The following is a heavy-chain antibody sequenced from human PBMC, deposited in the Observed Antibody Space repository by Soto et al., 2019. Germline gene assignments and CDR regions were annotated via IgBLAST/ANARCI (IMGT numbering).Heavy chain of an antibody. CDR2: IDYSGST. CDR3: ARRDGASFDY. J-gene: IGHJ4*02. CDR1: GGSISSYY. Sequence: QVQLQESGPGLVKPSETLSLTCTVSGGSISSYYWSWIRQPPGKGLEWIGYIDYSGSTNYNPSLKSRATIAVATSKTRFNLTLRSVTAADTVVYYCARRDGASFDYWGQGTLVTVSS. D-gene: IGHD4-17*01. V-gene: IGHV4-59*01.